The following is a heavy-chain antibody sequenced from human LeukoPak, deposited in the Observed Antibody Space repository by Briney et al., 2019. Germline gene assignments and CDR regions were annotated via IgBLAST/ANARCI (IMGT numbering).Heavy chain of an antibody. J-gene: IGHJ4*02. CDR3: AKDKGYYYDSSGYYFDY. CDR1: GFTFSSYG. CDR2: ISHDGSNK. D-gene: IGHD3-22*01. Sequence: PGRSLRLSCAASGFTFSSYGMHWVRQAPGKGLEWVAVISHDGSNKYYADSVKGRFTISRDNSKNTLYLQMNSLRAEDTAVYYCAKDKGYYYDSSGYYFDYWGQGTLVTVSS. V-gene: IGHV3-30*18.